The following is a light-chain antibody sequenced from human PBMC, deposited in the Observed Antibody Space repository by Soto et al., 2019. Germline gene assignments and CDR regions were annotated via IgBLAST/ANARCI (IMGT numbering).Light chain of an antibody. V-gene: IGKV1-5*01. CDR3: QQYYNYSWT. Sequence: DIQMPQSPSTLPASVGASATITGRASQSISTWLAWYQQKPGKAPKLLIYDASSLESGVPSRFSGSGSGTEFTLIISSLQPDDFATYYCQQYYNYSWTFGQGTKVDIK. CDR2: DAS. CDR1: QSISTW. J-gene: IGKJ1*01.